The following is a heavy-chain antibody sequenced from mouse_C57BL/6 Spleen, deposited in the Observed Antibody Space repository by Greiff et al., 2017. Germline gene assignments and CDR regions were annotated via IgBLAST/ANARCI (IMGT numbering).Heavy chain of an antibody. J-gene: IGHJ2*01. CDR1: GYAFSSSW. CDR2: IYPGDGDT. V-gene: IGHV1-82*01. D-gene: IGHD2-5*01. Sequence: VQLQQSGPELVKPGASVKISCKASGYAFSSSWMNWVKQRPGKGLEWIGRIYPGDGDTNYNGKFKGKATLTADKSSSTAYMQLSSLTSEDSAVYFCARERNSNYVGDYFDYWGQGTTLTVSS. CDR3: ARERNSNYVGDYFDY.